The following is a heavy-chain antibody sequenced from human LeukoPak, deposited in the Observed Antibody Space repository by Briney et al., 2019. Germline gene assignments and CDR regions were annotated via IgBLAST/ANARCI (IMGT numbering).Heavy chain of an antibody. CDR1: GGTFSSYA. D-gene: IGHD3-22*01. Sequence: SVKVSCKASGGTFSSYAISWVRQAPGQGLEWMGRIIPILGIANYAQKFQGRVTITADKSTSTAYMELSSLRSEDTAVYYCARVVDSSGYYYQWGQGTLVTVSS. V-gene: IGHV1-69*04. J-gene: IGHJ4*02. CDR3: ARVVDSSGYYYQ. CDR2: IIPILGIA.